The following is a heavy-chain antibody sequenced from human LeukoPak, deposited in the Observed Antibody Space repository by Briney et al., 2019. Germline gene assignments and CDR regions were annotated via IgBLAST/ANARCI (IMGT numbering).Heavy chain of an antibody. J-gene: IGHJ4*02. CDR1: GGSFSDYY. V-gene: IGHV4-34*01. D-gene: IGHD1-26*01. CDR2: INQSGST. Sequence: PSETLSLTCTVSGGSFSDYYWTWIRQPPGKGLEWIGEINQSGSTSYTPSLKSRVTISVDTSKNQFSLKLSSVTAADTAVYYCARGLSGSYQIDYWGQGTLVTVSS. CDR3: ARGLSGSYQIDY.